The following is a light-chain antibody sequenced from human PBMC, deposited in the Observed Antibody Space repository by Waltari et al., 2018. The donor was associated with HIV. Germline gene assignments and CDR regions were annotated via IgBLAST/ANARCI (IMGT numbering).Light chain of an antibody. CDR3: CSYAGSYTWV. CDR2: DVS. Sequence: QSALTQPRSVSGSPGQSVTISCTGTSSDVGGYNYVPWYQQHPGKAPKVMIYDVSKRPSGVPDRFSGSKSGNTASLTISGLQAEDEADYYCCSYAGSYTWVFGGGTKMTVL. J-gene: IGLJ3*02. CDR1: SSDVGGYNY. V-gene: IGLV2-11*01.